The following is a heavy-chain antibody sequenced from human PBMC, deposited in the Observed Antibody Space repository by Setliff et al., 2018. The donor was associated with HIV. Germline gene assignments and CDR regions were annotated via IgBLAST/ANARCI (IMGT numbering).Heavy chain of an antibody. V-gene: IGHV3-73*01. J-gene: IGHJ4*02. Sequence: PGESLKISCGASGFTFSGSPMHWVRQASGKGLEWVGRIKTEAEGYATAYAASVKGRFTISRDDSKNTAYLQMNSLKTEDTATYYCTRPQYIYDNSDSDNWGQGALVTVSS. CDR2: IKTEAEGYAT. D-gene: IGHD3-22*01. CDR3: TRPQYIYDNSDSDN. CDR1: GFTFSGSP.